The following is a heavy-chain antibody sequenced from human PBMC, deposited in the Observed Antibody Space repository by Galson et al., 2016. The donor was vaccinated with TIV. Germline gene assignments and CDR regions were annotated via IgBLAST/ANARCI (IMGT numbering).Heavy chain of an antibody. CDR1: GFTFDDYA. CDR3: AKDIEPHLTGYFSDCFDY. V-gene: IGHV3-9*01. Sequence: SLRLSCAASGFTFDDYAMHWVRQAPGKGLEWVSGISWNSGNIGYADSVKGRFTISRDNDKNSLYLQMNSLRAEDTALYYCAKDIEPHLTGYFSDCFDYWGQGTLVTVSS. CDR2: ISWNSGNI. J-gene: IGHJ4*02. D-gene: IGHD3-9*01.